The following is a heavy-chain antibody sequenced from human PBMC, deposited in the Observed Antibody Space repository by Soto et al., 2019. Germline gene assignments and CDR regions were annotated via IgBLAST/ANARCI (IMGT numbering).Heavy chain of an antibody. CDR3: ARLQAAAGDNDLTFDY. D-gene: IGHD6-13*01. J-gene: IGHJ4*02. Sequence: EVQLVQSGAEVKKPGESLRISCKGSGYSFTSYWISWVRQMPGKGLEWMGRIDPSDSYTNYSPSFQGHVTISADKSIRTADLQWTSLKASDTAMYYCARLQAAAGDNDLTFDYWAREPWSPSPQ. CDR1: GYSFTSYW. V-gene: IGHV5-10-1*01. CDR2: IDPSDSYT.